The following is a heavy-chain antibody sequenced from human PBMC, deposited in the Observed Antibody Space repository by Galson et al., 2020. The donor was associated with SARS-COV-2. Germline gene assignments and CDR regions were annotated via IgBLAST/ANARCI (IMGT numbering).Heavy chain of an antibody. D-gene: IGHD5-18*01. CDR1: GGSISSYS. CDR2: IYYTGST. Sequence: SETLSLTCSVSGGSISSYSWSWIRQSPGKGLEWIGYIYYTGSTKYNPSLESRVTISVDTSQNQFSLTLTSVTAADTAMYYCARRGYSYGVMYYFDYWGQGTLVTVSS. J-gene: IGHJ4*02. CDR3: ARRGYSYGVMYYFDY. V-gene: IGHV4-59*08.